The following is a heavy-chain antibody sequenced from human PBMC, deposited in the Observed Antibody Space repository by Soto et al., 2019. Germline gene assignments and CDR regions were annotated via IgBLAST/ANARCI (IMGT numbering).Heavy chain of an antibody. Sequence: PSETMSHTCTVSGGSISSYYWSWIRQPPGKGLEWIGYIYYSGSTNYNPSLKSRVTISVDTSKNQFSLKLSSVTAADTAVYYCARDDGTDYGGNFNSWCQGTLVTVS. CDR1: GGSISSYY. V-gene: IGHV4-59*01. J-gene: IGHJ4*02. CDR2: IYYSGST. D-gene: IGHD4-17*01. CDR3: ARDDGTDYGGNFNS.